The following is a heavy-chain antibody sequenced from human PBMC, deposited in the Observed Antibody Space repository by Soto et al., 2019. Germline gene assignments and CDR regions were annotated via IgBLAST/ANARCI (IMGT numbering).Heavy chain of an antibody. Sequence: PSETLSLTCTVSGGSISSSSYYWGWIRQPPGKGLEWIGSIYYSGSTYYNPSLKSRVTISVDTSKNQFSLKLSSVTAADTAVYYCARHPPNIAGNFDYWGQGTLVTVSS. V-gene: IGHV4-39*01. J-gene: IGHJ4*02. D-gene: IGHD6-13*01. CDR3: ARHPPNIAGNFDY. CDR2: IYYSGST. CDR1: GGSISSSSYY.